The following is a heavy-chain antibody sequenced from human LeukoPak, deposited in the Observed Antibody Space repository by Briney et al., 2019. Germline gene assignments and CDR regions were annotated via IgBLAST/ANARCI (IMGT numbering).Heavy chain of an antibody. V-gene: IGHV3-21*01. J-gene: IGHJ4*02. D-gene: IGHD6-6*01. CDR2: ISSSSSYI. Sequence: KPGGSLRLSCAASGFTFSSYSMNWVRQAPGEGLEWVSSISSSSSYIYYADSVKGRFTISRDNAKNSLYLQMNSLRAEDTAVYYCARYSSSRRFGGGFDYWGQGTLVTVSS. CDR1: GFTFSSYS. CDR3: ARYSSSRRFGGGFDY.